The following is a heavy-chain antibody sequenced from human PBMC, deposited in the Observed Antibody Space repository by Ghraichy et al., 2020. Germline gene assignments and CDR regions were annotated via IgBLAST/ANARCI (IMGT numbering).Heavy chain of an antibody. Sequence: ASVKVSCKASGYTFSTYDISWVRQAPGQGLEWMGWMNPNSGNTGYAQKFRGAVTFTRDTSISTAYMEVNSLTSEDTAVYYCARAIRYQLLSEFWGQGTLVTVFS. V-gene: IGHV1-8*03. J-gene: IGHJ4*02. CDR1: GYTFSTYD. CDR2: MNPNSGNT. CDR3: ARAIRYQLLSEF. D-gene: IGHD2-21*01.